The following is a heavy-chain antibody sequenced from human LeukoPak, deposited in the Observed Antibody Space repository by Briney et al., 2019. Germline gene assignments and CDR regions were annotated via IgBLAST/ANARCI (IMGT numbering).Heavy chain of an antibody. CDR1: GYSLTSYW. D-gene: IGHD6-13*01. CDR3: ASGLAAAGRYYYYGMDV. V-gene: IGHV5-51*01. J-gene: IGHJ6*02. CDR2: IYPGDSDT. Sequence: GESLKISCKGSGYSLTSYWIGWVRQMPGKGLEWMGIIYPGDSDTRYSPSFQGQVTISADKSISTAYLQWSSLKASDTAMYYCASGLAAAGRYYYYGMDVWGQGTTVTVSS.